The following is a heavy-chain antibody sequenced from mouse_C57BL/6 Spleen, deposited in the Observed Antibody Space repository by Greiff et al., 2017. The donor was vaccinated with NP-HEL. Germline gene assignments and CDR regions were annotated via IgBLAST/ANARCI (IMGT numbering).Heavy chain of an antibody. J-gene: IGHJ1*03. CDR2: IYPGDGDT. CDR3: AKNYYGSSYGRYFDV. V-gene: IGHV1-80*01. D-gene: IGHD1-1*01. CDR1: GYAFSSYW. Sequence: QVQLQQSGAELVKPGASVKISCKASGYAFSSYWMNWVKQRPGKGLEWIGQIYPGDGDTNYNGKFKGKATLTADKSSSTAYMQLSSLTSEDSAVYFCAKNYYGSSYGRYFDVWGTGTTVTVSS.